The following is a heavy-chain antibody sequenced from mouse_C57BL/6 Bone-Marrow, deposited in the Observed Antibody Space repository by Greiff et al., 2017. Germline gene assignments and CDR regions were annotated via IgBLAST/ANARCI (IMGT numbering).Heavy chain of an antibody. CDR3: ARSGGYYGYAMDY. Sequence: VHVKQSGPELVKPGASVKIPCKASGYTFTDYNMDWVKQSHGKSLEWIGDINPNNGGTIYNQKFKGKATLTVDKSSSTAYMELRSLTSEDTAVYYCARSGGYYGYAMDYWGQGTSVTVSS. CDR1: GYTFTDYN. J-gene: IGHJ4*01. CDR2: INPNNGGT. V-gene: IGHV1-18*01. D-gene: IGHD1-1*01.